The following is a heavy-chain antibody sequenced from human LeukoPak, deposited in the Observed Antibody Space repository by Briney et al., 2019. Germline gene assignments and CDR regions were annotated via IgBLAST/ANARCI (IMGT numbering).Heavy chain of an antibody. J-gene: IGHJ6*03. V-gene: IGHV3-15*01. CDR2: IKSKTDGGTT. Sequence: PGGSLRLSCAASGFTFSNAWMSWVRQAPGKELEWVGRIKSKTDGGTTDYAAPVKGRFTISRDDSKNTLYLQMNSLKTEDTAVYYCTTGPIGYYYYYMDVWGKGTTVTVSS. CDR1: GFTFSNAW. CDR3: TTGPIGYYYYYMDV.